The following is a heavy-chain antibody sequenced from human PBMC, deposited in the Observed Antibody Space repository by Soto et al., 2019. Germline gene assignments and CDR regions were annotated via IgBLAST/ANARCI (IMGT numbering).Heavy chain of an antibody. CDR3: ARCDYSIYVDYYYGMDV. CDR1: GYSFTSYW. V-gene: IGHV5-51*01. D-gene: IGHD4-4*01. CDR2: IYPGDSDT. J-gene: IGHJ6*02. Sequence: PGESLKISCKGSGYSFTSYWIGWVRQMPGKGLEWMGIIYPGDSDTRYSPSFQGQVTISADKSISTAYLQWSSLKASDTAMYYCARCDYSIYVDYYYGMDVWGQGTTVTVSS.